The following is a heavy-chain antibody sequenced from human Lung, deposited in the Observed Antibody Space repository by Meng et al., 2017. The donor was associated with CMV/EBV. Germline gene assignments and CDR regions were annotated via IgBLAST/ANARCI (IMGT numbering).Heavy chain of an antibody. D-gene: IGHD2/OR15-2a*01. CDR1: GYTFSTYT. V-gene: IGHV7-4-1*02. J-gene: IGHJ5*02. CDR2: ISTNTGTP. Sequence: QVQLVPSGSELKKPGASVKVSCKASGYTFSTYTRTWVRQAHGRGLEWMGWISTNTGTPTYTQGFTGRFVFSLDTSVSTAYLQISSLKAEDTAVYYCARGGNFDPWGQGTLVTVSS. CDR3: ARGGNFDP.